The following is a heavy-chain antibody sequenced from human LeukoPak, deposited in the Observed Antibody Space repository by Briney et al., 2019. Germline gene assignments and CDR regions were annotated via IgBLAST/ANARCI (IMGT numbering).Heavy chain of an antibody. CDR1: GGSISSYY. J-gene: IGHJ4*02. D-gene: IGHD6-13*01. CDR3: AMGIKGVSFDY. CDR2: IYYSGIT. V-gene: IGHV4-59*01. Sequence: SETLSLTCTVSGGSISSYYWSWIRQPPGKGLEWIGYIYYSGITNYNPSLKSRVTISVDTSKNQFSLKLSSVTAADTAVYYCAMGIKGVSFDYWGQGTLVTVSS.